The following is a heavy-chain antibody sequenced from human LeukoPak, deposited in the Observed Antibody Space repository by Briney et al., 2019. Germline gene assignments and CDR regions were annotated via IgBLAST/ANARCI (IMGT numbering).Heavy chain of an antibody. CDR1: GFTFSTFA. D-gene: IGHD1-26*01. CDR3: ARTAYSWSHHDY. CDR2: MTHDGTNK. J-gene: IGHJ4*02. Sequence: GGSLRLSCVASGFTFSTFAMHWVRQAPGEGLQWVAVMTHDGTNKYYADSVKGRFTISRDNAKNTLYVQMNSLGVEDTAVYYCARTAYSWSHHDYWGQGTLVAVSS. V-gene: IGHV3-30-3*01.